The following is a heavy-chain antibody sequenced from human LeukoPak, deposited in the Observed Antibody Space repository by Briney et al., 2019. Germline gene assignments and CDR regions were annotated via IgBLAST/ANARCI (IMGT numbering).Heavy chain of an antibody. CDR1: GITFSSAC. V-gene: IGHV3-15*01. Sequence: PGGSLRLSCAASGITFSSACMSWFRQAPGKGLEWVGRITNEVGGATADYAAPVKDRFTISRDDSKNTLYLQMNSLKTEDTAVYYCATDRAWFDPWGQGTLVTVSS. J-gene: IGHJ5*02. CDR2: ITNEVGGATA. CDR3: ATDRAWFDP. D-gene: IGHD3-10*01.